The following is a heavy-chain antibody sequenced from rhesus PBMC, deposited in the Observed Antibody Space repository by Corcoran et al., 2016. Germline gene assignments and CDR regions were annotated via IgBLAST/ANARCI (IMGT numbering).Heavy chain of an antibody. V-gene: IGHV4S14*01. J-gene: IGHJ2*01. CDR3: ARVGSSWSEWDTVGTEWYFDL. Sequence: QVQLQESGPGLVKPSETLSLTCAVSVYSLSSGYSCGWIRQPPGKGLEWLGSIYGSGGSNYLNPSRKSRVTLSVDTSKNQVSLKLSSVTAADTAVYYCARVGSSWSEWDTVGTEWYFDLWGPGTPITISS. CDR1: VYSLSSGYS. CDR2: IYGSGGSN. D-gene: IGHD5-42*01.